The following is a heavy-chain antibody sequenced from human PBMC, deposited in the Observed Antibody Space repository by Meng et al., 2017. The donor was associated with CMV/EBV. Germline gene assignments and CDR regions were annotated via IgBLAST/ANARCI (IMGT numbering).Heavy chain of an antibody. J-gene: IGHJ6*02. V-gene: IGHV1-2*02. CDR2: INPNSGGT. CDR3: ARERNIVVVVAATGQYGMDV. CDR1: GYTFTGYY. Sequence: ASVKVSCKASGYTFTGYYMHWVRQAPGQGLEWMGWINPNSGGTNYAQKFQGRVTMTRDTSISTAYMELSRLRSDDTAVYYCARERNIVVVVAATGQYGMDVWGQGTTVTVSS. D-gene: IGHD2-15*01.